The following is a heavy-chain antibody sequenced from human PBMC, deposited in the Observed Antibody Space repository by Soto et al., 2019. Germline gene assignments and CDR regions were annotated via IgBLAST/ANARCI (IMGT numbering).Heavy chain of an antibody. CDR3: ARGRGSTGYLGREHYFDY. J-gene: IGHJ4*02. V-gene: IGHV3-66*01. CDR2: IDIGGNT. CDR1: GFSVTNNY. D-gene: IGHD3-16*01. Sequence: EVQMVESGGGVVQPGGSLRLSCAASGFSVTNNYMNWVRQAPGKGLEWVSIIDIGGNTYYADSVKDRFTISRDDSKNTRYREVDSLRPEDTAVYFCARGRGSTGYLGREHYFDYWGQGTLVTVSP.